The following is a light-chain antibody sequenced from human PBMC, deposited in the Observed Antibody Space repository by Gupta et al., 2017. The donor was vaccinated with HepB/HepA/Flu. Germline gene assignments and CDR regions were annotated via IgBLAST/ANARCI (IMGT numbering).Light chain of an antibody. V-gene: IGKV3-20*01. J-gene: IGKJ1*01. Sequence: EIVLSQSPGTLSLSPGERATLSCRASQSVTSSYLAWFQQKSGQAPRLLIYDASSRAAGIPDRFSGSGSGTDFTLTIDKLEPEDLAVYFCQQYATSPWTFGQGTKVEIK. CDR2: DAS. CDR3: QQYATSPWT. CDR1: QSVTSSY.